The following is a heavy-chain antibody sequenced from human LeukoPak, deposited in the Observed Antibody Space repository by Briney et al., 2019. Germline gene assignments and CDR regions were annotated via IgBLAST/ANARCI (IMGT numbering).Heavy chain of an antibody. V-gene: IGHV5-51*01. CDR2: IYPGDSDT. CDR1: GYSFTSYW. J-gene: IGHJ5*02. Sequence: GESLKISCKGSGYSFTSYWIGWVRQMPGKGLEWMGIIYPGDSDTRYSPSFQGQVTISADKSISTAYLQWSSLKASDTAMYYCARHAIAARPFVWFDPWGQGTLVTVSS. D-gene: IGHD6-6*01. CDR3: ARHAIAARPFVWFDP.